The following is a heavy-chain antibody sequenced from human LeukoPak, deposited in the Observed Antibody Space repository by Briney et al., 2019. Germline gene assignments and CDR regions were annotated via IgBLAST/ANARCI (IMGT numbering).Heavy chain of an antibody. D-gene: IGHD2-15*01. Sequence: SETLSLTCAVYGGSFSGYYWSWIRQPPGKGLEWIGEINHSGSTNYNPSLKSRVTISVDTSKNQFSLKLSSATAADTAVYYCARDALYCSGGSCYDYWGQGTLVTVSS. CDR3: ARDALYCSGGSCYDY. V-gene: IGHV4-34*01. CDR2: INHSGST. J-gene: IGHJ4*02. CDR1: GGSFSGYY.